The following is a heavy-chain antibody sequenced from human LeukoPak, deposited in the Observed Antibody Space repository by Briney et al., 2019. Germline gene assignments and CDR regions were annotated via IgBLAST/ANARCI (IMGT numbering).Heavy chain of an antibody. D-gene: IGHD3-22*01. CDR3: AKRGVVIRVILVGFHKEAYYFDS. CDR2: ISGCGGGT. Sequence: GGSLRLSCAVSRITLSNYGMSWVRQAPGKGLEWVAGISGCGGGTNYADSVKGRFTISRDNSKNTLYLQMNSLRAEDTAVYFCAKRGVVIRVILVGFHKEAYYFDSWGQGALVTVSS. V-gene: IGHV3-23*01. CDR1: RITLSNYG. J-gene: IGHJ4*02.